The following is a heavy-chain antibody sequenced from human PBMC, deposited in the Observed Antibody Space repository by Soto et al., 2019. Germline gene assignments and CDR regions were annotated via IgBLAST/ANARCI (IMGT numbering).Heavy chain of an antibody. D-gene: IGHD2-8*01. Sequence: SETLYLTCTVSGGSVSNRMYYWSWIRQPPGKGLEWIGNVYFTGTTSYNPSLKSRVTMSVDTYKYQFFLKLTSVSAADTAVYYCAIYCNNSDCRHLYYLDYWGLGTLVTVSS. CDR1: GGSVSNRMYY. CDR3: AIYCNNSDCRHLYYLDY. CDR2: VYFTGTT. V-gene: IGHV4-61*01. J-gene: IGHJ4*02.